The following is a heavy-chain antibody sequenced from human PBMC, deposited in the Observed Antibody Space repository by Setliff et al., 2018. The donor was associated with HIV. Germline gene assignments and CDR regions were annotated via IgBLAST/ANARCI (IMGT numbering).Heavy chain of an antibody. CDR1: GVSITSYY. Sequence: KPSETLSLTCTVSGVSITSYYWSWVRQVPGKGLEWIGNTYYGGSTDYSKYNPSVKSRATISVDIYKNQMSLNLRSVTAADTAVYYCARHLTYDTIPSLTAYGLDVWGQGTTVTVSS. J-gene: IGHJ6*02. V-gene: IGHV4-59*01. D-gene: IGHD3-22*01. CDR2: TYYGGSTDYS. CDR3: ARHLTYDTIPSLTAYGLDV.